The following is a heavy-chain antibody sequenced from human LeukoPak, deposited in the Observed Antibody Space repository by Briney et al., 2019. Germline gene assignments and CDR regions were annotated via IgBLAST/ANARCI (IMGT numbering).Heavy chain of an antibody. CDR1: GFTFSSYA. CDR2: ISYDGSNK. D-gene: IGHD6-13*01. Sequence: GRSLRLSCAASGFTFSSYAMHWVRQAPGKGLEWVAVISYDGSNKYYADSVKGRLTISRDNSKNTLYLQINSLRAENTPVYYCARDGPAGSSSWYGPYYYYYYGMDVWGQGTTVTVSS. J-gene: IGHJ6*02. V-gene: IGHV3-30*04. CDR3: ARDGPAGSSSWYGPYYYYYYGMDV.